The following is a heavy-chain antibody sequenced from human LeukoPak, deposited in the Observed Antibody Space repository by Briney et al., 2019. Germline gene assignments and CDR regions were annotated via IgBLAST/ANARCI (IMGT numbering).Heavy chain of an antibody. V-gene: IGHV1-18*01. CDR3: ARRGSGWYENWFDP. CDR2: ISAYNGNT. D-gene: IGHD6-19*01. Sequence: ASVKFSCKASGYTFTSYGISWVRQAPGQGLEWMGWISAYNGNTNYAQKLQGRVTMTTDTSTSTAYMELRSLRSDDTAVYYCARRGSGWYENWFDPWGQGTLVTVSS. J-gene: IGHJ5*02. CDR1: GYTFTSYG.